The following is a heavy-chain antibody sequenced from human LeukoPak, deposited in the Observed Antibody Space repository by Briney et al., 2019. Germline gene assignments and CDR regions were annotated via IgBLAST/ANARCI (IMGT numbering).Heavy chain of an antibody. CDR2: INPSGGSA. D-gene: IGHD3-22*01. CDR3: ARDVASSGYYWD. CDR1: GYTFTSYY. V-gene: IGHV1-46*01. Sequence: ASVKVSCKASGYTFTSYYTHWVRQAPGQGLEWMGIINPSGGSASYAQKFQGRVTMTRDTSTSTVYMEVSSLRSEDTAVYYCARDVASSGYYWDWGQGTLVTVSS. J-gene: IGHJ4*02.